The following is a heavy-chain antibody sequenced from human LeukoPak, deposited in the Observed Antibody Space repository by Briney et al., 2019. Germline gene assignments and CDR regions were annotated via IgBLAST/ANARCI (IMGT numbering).Heavy chain of an antibody. V-gene: IGHV3-23*01. CDR1: GFTFSNYA. Sequence: PGGSLRLSCAGSGFTFSNYAMTWVRQAPGKGLEWVSSVSGSGRNTFHPDSVEGRFTISRDNSKNTLYLQMNSLRAEDTAVYYCARDRPPLRFLRANGMDVWGQGTTVTVSS. D-gene: IGHD3-3*01. CDR3: ARDRPPLRFLRANGMDV. CDR2: VSGSGRNT. J-gene: IGHJ6*02.